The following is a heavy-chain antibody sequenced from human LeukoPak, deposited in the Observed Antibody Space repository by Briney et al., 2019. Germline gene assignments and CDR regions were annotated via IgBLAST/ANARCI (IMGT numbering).Heavy chain of an antibody. D-gene: IGHD2-8*02. V-gene: IGHV3-23*01. Sequence: PGGSLRLSCAATGLSVSSNFMSWVRQAPGKGLEWVSAISGSGGSTYYADSVKSRFTISRDNSKNTLYLQMNSLRAEDTAVYYCAKAPGGVRHWGQGTLVTVSS. CDR1: GLSVSSNF. CDR3: AKAPGGVRH. J-gene: IGHJ4*02. CDR2: ISGSGGST.